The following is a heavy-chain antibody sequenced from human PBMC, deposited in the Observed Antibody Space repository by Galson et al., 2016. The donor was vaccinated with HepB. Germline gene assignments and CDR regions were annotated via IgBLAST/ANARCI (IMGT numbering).Heavy chain of an antibody. CDR1: GDTFSTYA. Sequence: SVKVSCKASGDTFSTYAISWVRQTPGQGPEWMGGIIPIFGTTNYAQRFQGRVMITADESTSTAYMELSSLRSEDTAVYYCARDTMVLGAKLDYGGQGTLVTVSS. CDR3: ARDTMVLGAKLDY. V-gene: IGHV1-69*13. J-gene: IGHJ4*02. CDR2: IIPIFGTT. D-gene: IGHD3-10*01.